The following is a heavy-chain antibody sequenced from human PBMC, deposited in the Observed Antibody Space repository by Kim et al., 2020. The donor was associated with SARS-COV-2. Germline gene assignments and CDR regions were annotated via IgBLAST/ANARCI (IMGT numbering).Heavy chain of an antibody. V-gene: IGHV3-74*01. D-gene: IGHD3-16*01. J-gene: IGHJ4*02. CDR3: GRVLIPAPGTDY. Sequence: NYAGSVNGRFTISRDNAKNTLYLQMNRRRVEDTAVYYCGRVLIPAPGTDYWGQGALVTVSS.